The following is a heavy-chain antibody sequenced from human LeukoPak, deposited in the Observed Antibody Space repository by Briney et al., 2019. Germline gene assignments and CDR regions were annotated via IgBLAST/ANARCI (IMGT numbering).Heavy chain of an antibody. J-gene: IGHJ4*02. Sequence: GGSLRPSCAASGFTFDDYAMHWVRQAPGKGLEWVSGISWNSGSIGYADSVKGRFTISRDNAKNSLYLQMNSLRAEDTALYYCAKDIRGYSYGYYDYWGQGTLVTVSS. CDR2: ISWNSGSI. CDR1: GFTFDDYA. V-gene: IGHV3-9*01. CDR3: AKDIRGYSYGYYDY. D-gene: IGHD5-18*01.